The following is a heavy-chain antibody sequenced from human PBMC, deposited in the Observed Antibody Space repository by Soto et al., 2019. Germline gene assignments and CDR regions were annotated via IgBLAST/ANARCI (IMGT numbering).Heavy chain of an antibody. J-gene: IGHJ5*02. Sequence: GGSLRLSCAASGFTFSSYGMHWVRQAPGKGLEWVAVISYDGSNKYYADSVKGRFTISRDNSKNTLYLQMNSLRAEDTAVYYCAKAPGYSGYDLGLLDPWGQGTPVTVYS. CDR2: ISYDGSNK. CDR3: AKAPGYSGYDLGLLDP. D-gene: IGHD5-12*01. V-gene: IGHV3-30*18. CDR1: GFTFSSYG.